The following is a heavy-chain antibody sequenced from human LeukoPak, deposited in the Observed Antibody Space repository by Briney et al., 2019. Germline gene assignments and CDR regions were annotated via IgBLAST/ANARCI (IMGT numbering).Heavy chain of an antibody. CDR1: GFTFGDYA. CDR2: IRSVTYGGTT. Sequence: GSLRLSCTASGFTFGDYAMSWFRQAPGKGLEWVGFIRSVTYGGTTIYAASVKGRFTISRDDSKSIAYLQMNSLKTEDTAVYYCTRDQTTVTTRRFDCWGQGTLVTVSS. V-gene: IGHV3-49*03. CDR3: TRDQTTVTTRRFDC. D-gene: IGHD4-17*01. J-gene: IGHJ4*02.